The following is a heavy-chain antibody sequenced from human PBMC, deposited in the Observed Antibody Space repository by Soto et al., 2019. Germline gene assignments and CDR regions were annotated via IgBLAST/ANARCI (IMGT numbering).Heavy chain of an antibody. V-gene: IGHV1-69*02. J-gene: IGHJ4*02. Sequence: QVQLVQSGAEVKRPGSSVKVSCKASGDTFNFYSINWVRQAPGLGLEWMGRVNPIVSMSNYAQKFQGRVTMTADKSTSTAYMELSSLRSEDTAIYYCAGSYGSGYRAFDSWGQGALVTVSS. CDR1: GDTFNFYS. CDR3: AGSYGSGYRAFDS. D-gene: IGHD3-10*01. CDR2: VNPIVSMS.